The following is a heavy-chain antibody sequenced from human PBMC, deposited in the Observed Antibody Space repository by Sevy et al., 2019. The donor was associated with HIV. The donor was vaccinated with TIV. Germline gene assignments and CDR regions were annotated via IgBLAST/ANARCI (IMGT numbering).Heavy chain of an antibody. Sequence: GGSLRLSCAASGFTFSSYSMNWVRQAPGKGLEWVSSISTSSSYIYYADSVKGRFTISRDNAKNSLYLQMNSLRAEDTAVYYCARISCTNGVCVRGYYYYAMDGWGQGTTVTLSS. CDR3: ARISCTNGVCVRGYYYYAMDG. CDR2: ISTSSSYI. V-gene: IGHV3-21*01. D-gene: IGHD2-8*01. CDR1: GFTFSSYS. J-gene: IGHJ6*02.